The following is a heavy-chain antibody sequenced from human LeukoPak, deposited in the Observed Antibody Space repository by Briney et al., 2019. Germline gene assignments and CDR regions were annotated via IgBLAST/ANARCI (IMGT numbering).Heavy chain of an antibody. V-gene: IGHV4-59*01. CDR2: IYYTGNT. CDR3: VGGHYRSSFRDVAF. J-gene: IGHJ4*02. D-gene: IGHD5-24*01. Sequence: SETLSLTCTVSGCTISSYYWSWIRQTPGKGLEWIGFIYYTGNTNYNPYHQGRVNMSLDRSKNLFSLRRRSLVAADAAVYHCVGGHYRSSFRDVAFWGQGPLVRVSS. CDR1: GCTISSYY.